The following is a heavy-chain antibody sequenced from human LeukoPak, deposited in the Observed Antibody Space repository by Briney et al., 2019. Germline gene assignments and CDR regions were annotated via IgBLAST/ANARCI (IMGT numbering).Heavy chain of an antibody. CDR3: AKLVAAKRFEEFDY. CDR1: GFTFSIYA. V-gene: IGHV3-23*01. Sequence: PGGSQRLSCAASGFTFSIYAMTWVRQAPGKGLEWVSAISGSGGGTYYADSVKGRFTISRDNSKNTLYLQMNSLRAEDTAVYYCAKLVAAKRFEEFDYWGQGTLVTVSS. J-gene: IGHJ4*02. D-gene: IGHD2-15*01. CDR2: ISGSGGGT.